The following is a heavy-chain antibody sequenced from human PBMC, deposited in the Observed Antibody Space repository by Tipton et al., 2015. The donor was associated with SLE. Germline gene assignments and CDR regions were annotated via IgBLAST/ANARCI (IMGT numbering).Heavy chain of an antibody. D-gene: IGHD1-7*01. V-gene: IGHV4-34*01. CDR1: GGSFSNYY. J-gene: IGHJ4*02. Sequence: TLSLTCAVYGGSFSNYYWSWIRQPPGKGLEWIGEINHSGTTNYNPSLKSRVTISVDTSKNQFSLKLSSVTAADTAVYYCARSPVELELDYWGQGTLVTVSS. CDR3: ARSPVELELDY. CDR2: INHSGTT.